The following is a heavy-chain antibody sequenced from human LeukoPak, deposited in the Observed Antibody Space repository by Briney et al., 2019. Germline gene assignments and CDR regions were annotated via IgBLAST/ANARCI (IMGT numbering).Heavy chain of an antibody. CDR1: GFTFSSYE. Sequence: GGSLRLSCAASGFTFSSYEMNWVRQAPGKGLEWVSYISSSGSTIYYADSVKGRFTISRDNAKNSLYLQMNSLRAEDTAVYYCARLSMVRGFEVVYYYYYYYMDVWGKGTTVTASS. V-gene: IGHV3-48*03. J-gene: IGHJ6*03. CDR2: ISSSGSTI. CDR3: ARLSMVRGFEVVYYYYYYYMDV. D-gene: IGHD3-10*01.